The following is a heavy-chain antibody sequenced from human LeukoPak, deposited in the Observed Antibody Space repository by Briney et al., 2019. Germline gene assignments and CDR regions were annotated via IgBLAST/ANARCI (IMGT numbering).Heavy chain of an antibody. D-gene: IGHD3-22*01. Sequence: SQTLSLTCTVSGGSISSGDYYWSWIRQPPGKGLEWIGYIFYSGDTYYNPSLKSRVTISVDTSYNQFSLRLSPVTAADTAVYYCARILRGFYDSSGYSDYWGQGTLVTVSS. V-gene: IGHV4-30-4*01. CDR1: GGSISSGDYY. CDR2: IFYSGDT. CDR3: ARILRGFYDSSGYSDY. J-gene: IGHJ4*02.